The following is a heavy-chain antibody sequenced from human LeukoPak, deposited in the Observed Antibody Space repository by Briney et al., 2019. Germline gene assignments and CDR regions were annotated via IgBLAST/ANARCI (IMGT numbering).Heavy chain of an antibody. D-gene: IGHD3-10*01. CDR2: INHSGST. CDR3: ARGEIGTSHWYFDL. CDR1: GGSFSGYY. J-gene: IGHJ2*01. V-gene: IGHV4-34*01. Sequence: SETLSLTCAVYGGSFSGYYWSWIRQPPGKGLEWIGEINHSGSTNYNPSLKSRVTISVDTSKNQFSLKLSSVTAADTAVYYCARGEIGTSHWYFDLWGRGTLVTVSS.